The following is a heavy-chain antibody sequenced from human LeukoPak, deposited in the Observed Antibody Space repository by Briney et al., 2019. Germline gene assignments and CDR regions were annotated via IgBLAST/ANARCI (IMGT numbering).Heavy chain of an antibody. CDR3: ARLSGGSGTRGVFDY. CDR2: VYHSGST. Sequence: SETLSLTCAISGYSISGAHYWGWIRQPPGQGLEWIGSVYHSGSTYYNPSLKSRVTISVDTSKNQFSLKLTSVTAADTAVYYCARLSGGSGTRGVFDYWGQGTLVTVSS. CDR1: GYSISGAHY. V-gene: IGHV4-38-2*01. J-gene: IGHJ4*02. D-gene: IGHD3-10*01.